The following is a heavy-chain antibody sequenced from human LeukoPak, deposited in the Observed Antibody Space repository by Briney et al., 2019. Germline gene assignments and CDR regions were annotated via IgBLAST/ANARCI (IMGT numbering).Heavy chain of an antibody. Sequence: GGSLRLSCAASGFTFSSYWMSWVRQAPGKGLERVANIKQDGSEKYYVDSVKGRFTISRDNAKNSLYLQMNSLRAEDTAVYYCARGGPELRYFDWLPAWFDPWGQGTLVTVSS. V-gene: IGHV3-7*01. CDR1: GFTFSSYW. CDR3: ARGGPELRYFDWLPAWFDP. CDR2: IKQDGSEK. D-gene: IGHD3-9*01. J-gene: IGHJ5*02.